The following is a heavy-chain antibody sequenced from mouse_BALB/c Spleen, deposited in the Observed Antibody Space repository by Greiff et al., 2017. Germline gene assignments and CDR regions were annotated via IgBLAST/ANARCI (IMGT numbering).Heavy chain of an antibody. CDR1: GYTFSSYW. D-gene: IGHD2-10*02. V-gene: IGHV1-9*01. J-gene: IGHJ2*01. CDR3: ARKEYGNFFDY. CDR2: ILPGSGST. Sequence: VQLQQSGAELMKPGASVKISCKATGYTFSSYWIEWVKQRPGHGLEWIGEILPGSGSTNYNEKFKGKATFTADTSSNTAYMQLSSLTSEDSAVYYCARKEYGNFFDYWGQGTTLTVSS.